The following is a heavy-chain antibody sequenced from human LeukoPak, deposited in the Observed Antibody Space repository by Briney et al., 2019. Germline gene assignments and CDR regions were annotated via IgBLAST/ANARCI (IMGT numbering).Heavy chain of an antibody. CDR3: AKDGYSNYYYYYMDV. CDR2: ISYDGTDK. V-gene: IGHV3-30*18. J-gene: IGHJ6*03. CDR1: GFTFSNYG. Sequence: GGSLRLSCAASGFTFSNYGFHWVRQTPGKGLEWVAVISYDGTDKYYADSVKGRFTVSRDNSKNTLYLQMNSLRAEDTAVYYCAKDGYSNYYYYYMDVWGKGTTVTVSS. D-gene: IGHD5-18*01.